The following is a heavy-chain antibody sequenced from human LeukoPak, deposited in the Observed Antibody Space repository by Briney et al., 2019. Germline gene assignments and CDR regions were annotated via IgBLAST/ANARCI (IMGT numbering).Heavy chain of an antibody. Sequence: PSETLSLTCPVYGGSFSGYYCNWIRQPPGKGLEWIGEINHSGSTNYNPSLKSRVTISVDTSKNQFSLKLSSVTAADTAVYYCARRGRYGSGSYYNGGFDPWGQGTLVTVSS. J-gene: IGHJ5*02. D-gene: IGHD3-10*01. CDR3: ARRGRYGSGSYYNGGFDP. CDR2: INHSGST. CDR1: GGSFSGYY. V-gene: IGHV4-34*01.